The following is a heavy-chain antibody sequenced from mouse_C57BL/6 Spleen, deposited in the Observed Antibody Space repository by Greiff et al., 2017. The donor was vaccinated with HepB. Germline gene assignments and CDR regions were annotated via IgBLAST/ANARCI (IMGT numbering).Heavy chain of an antibody. CDR3: ARGGSSYEAWFAY. D-gene: IGHD1-1*01. J-gene: IGHJ3*01. Sequence: QVQLQQSGAELVKPGASVKISCKSSGYAFSSYWMNWVKQRPGKGLEWIGQIYPGDGDTNYNGKFKGKATLTADKSSSTAYMQLSSLTSEDSAVYFCARGGSSYEAWFAYWGQGTLVTVSA. V-gene: IGHV1-80*01. CDR2: IYPGDGDT. CDR1: GYAFSSYW.